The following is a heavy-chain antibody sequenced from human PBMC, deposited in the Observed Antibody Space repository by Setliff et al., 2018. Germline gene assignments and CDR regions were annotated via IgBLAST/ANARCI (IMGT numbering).Heavy chain of an antibody. CDR3: ARGSRFGTIVYRGDYYMDV. V-gene: IGHV7-4-1*02. Sequence: GASVKVSCKASGYTFTNYAMTWMRQAPGQGLEYMGWINTNTGNPICAQGFTGRFVFSLDTPVSTAYLQISSLKSEDSAVYYCARGSRFGTIVYRGDYYMDVWGKGTTVTVSS. D-gene: IGHD3-10*01. CDR1: GYTFTNYA. CDR2: INTNTGNP. J-gene: IGHJ6*03.